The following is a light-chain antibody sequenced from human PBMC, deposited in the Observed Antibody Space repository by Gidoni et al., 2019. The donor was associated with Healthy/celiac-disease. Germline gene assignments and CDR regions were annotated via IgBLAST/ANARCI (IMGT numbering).Light chain of an antibody. V-gene: IGKV3-11*01. J-gene: IGKJ5*01. CDR2: DAS. CDR3: QQRSNWPLT. CDR1: QSVSSY. Sequence: LSLSPGERATLSCRASQSVSSYLAWYQQKPGQAPRLLIYDASNRATGIPARFSGSGPGTAFTLTISSLEPEDFAVYYCQQRSNWPLTFGHGTRLEIK.